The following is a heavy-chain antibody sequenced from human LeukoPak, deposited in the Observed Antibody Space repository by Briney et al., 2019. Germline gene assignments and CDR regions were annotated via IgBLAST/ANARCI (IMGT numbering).Heavy chain of an antibody. CDR1: GGSFSGYY. D-gene: IGHD3-10*01. CDR3: ARVTRFGYFQH. CDR2: INHSGST. V-gene: IGHV4-34*01. Sequence: PSETLSLTCAVYGGSFSGYYWSWIRQPPGKGLEWIGEINHSGSTNYNPSLKSRVTISVDTSKNQFSLKLSSVTAADTAVYYCARVTRFGYFQHWGRGTLVTVSS. J-gene: IGHJ1*01.